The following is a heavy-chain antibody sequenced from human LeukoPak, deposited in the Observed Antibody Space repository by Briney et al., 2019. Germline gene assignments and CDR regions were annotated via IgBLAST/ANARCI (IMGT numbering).Heavy chain of an antibody. CDR3: ARDRDYYDSSGYQVAHYYYGMDV. CDR1: GGSISSGDYY. D-gene: IGHD3-22*01. Sequence: PSQTLSLTCTVSGGSISSGDYYWSWIRQPPGKGLEWIGYIYYSGSTYYNPSLKSRVTISVDTSKNQFSLKLSSVTAADTAVYYCARDRDYYDSSGYQVAHYYYGMDVWGQGTLVTVSS. J-gene: IGHJ6*02. V-gene: IGHV4-30-4*01. CDR2: IYYSGST.